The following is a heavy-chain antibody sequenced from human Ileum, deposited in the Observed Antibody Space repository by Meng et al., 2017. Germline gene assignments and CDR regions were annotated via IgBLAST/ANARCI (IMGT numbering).Heavy chain of an antibody. J-gene: IGHJ5*02. V-gene: IGHV4-30-4*08. Sequence: QLRLQESGPGLVKPSETLSLTCSFSRGSFTNNNYYWVWIRRPPGKGLEWIGYIYYSGSTYYNPSLKSRVTISVDTSKNQFSLKLSSVTAADTAVYYCARENTIFGVVWGSWFDPWGQGTLVTVSS. CDR1: RGSFTNNNYY. CDR2: IYYSGST. D-gene: IGHD3-3*01. CDR3: ARENTIFGVVWGSWFDP.